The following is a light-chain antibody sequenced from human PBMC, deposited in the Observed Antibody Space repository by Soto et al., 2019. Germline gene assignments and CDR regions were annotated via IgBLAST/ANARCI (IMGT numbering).Light chain of an antibody. CDR1: QNIRKY. Sequence: DIQMTQSPSSLSASVGDRVTITCRASQNIRKYLSWYQQTAGKAPKLLIYDASNLETGVPSRFSGSGSGTDFTFTISSLQPEDIATYYCQQYDNLPITFGQGTRLEIK. CDR2: DAS. J-gene: IGKJ5*01. CDR3: QQYDNLPIT. V-gene: IGKV1-33*01.